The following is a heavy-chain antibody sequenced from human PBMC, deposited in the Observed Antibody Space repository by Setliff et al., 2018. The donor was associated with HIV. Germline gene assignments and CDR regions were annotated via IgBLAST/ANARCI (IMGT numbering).Heavy chain of an antibody. CDR1: GASIRSYY. J-gene: IGHJ6*03. CDR2: LYYSGST. Sequence: SETLSLTCIVSGASIRSYYWAWIRQSPGRGLQYLGRLYYSGSTNYNPSLESRLTISVDTSKNQVSLRLSSLTAADTAVYFCARVVSRREDRGTWMKLWLAPYYMDVWGKGTTVTVSS. D-gene: IGHD3-10*01. CDR3: ARVVSRREDRGTWMKLWLAPYYMDV. V-gene: IGHV4-59*01.